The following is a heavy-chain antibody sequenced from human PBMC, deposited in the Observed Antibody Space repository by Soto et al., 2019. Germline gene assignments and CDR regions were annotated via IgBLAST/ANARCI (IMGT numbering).Heavy chain of an antibody. CDR1: GFTFDDYA. CDR2: ISYDGSNK. D-gene: IGHD2-8*01. CDR3: AKVSSAWYAGFFDL. Sequence: GGSLRLSCAASGFTFDDYAMHWVRQRPGRGLEWVAVISYDGSNKYYADSVKGRFTISRDNSMNTLYLQMNTLRAEDTAVYYCAKVSSAWYAGFFDLWGQGTLVTVSS. V-gene: IGHV3-30-3*01. J-gene: IGHJ4*02.